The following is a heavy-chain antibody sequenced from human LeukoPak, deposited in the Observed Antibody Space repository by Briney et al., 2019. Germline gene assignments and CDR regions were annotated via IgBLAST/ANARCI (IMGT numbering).Heavy chain of an antibody. D-gene: IGHD1-26*01. J-gene: IGHJ4*02. V-gene: IGHV3-74*01. CDR3: ARGTGTGYSSYDY. Sequence: GGSLRLSCAASGFTFSSYWMHWVRQAPGKGLVWVSRINSDGSSTSYADSVKGRFTTSRDNAKNTLFLQMNSLRAEDTAVYYCARGTGTGYSSYDYWGQGTLVTVSS. CDR2: INSDGSST. CDR1: GFTFSSYW.